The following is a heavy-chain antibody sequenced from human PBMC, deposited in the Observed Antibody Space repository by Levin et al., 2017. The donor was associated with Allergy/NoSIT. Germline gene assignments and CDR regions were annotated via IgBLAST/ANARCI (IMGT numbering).Heavy chain of an antibody. J-gene: IGHJ4*02. CDR1: GFTFSSYA. D-gene: IGHD4/OR15-4a*01. V-gene: IGHV3-23*01. CDR2: ISGSGGST. CDR3: AKDVLRSGSFPPDY. Sequence: GESLKISCAASGFTFSSYAMSWVRQAPGKGLEWVSAISGSGGSTYYADSVKGRFTISRDNSKNTLYLQMNSLRAEDTAVYYCAKDVLRSGSFPPDYWGQGTLVTVSS.